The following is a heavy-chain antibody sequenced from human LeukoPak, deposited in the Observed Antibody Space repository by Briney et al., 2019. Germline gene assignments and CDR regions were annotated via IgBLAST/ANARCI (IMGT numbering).Heavy chain of an antibody. CDR2: IIPIFGTA. Sequence: SVKVSCKASGGTFSSYAISWVRQAPGQGLEWMGGIIPIFGTANYAQKFQGRVTITADESTSTAYMELSSLRSEDTAVYYCARDRLGYSSSWYDYWGQGTLVTVSS. V-gene: IGHV1-69*01. CDR1: GGTFSSYA. CDR3: ARDRLGYSSSWYDY. J-gene: IGHJ4*02. D-gene: IGHD6-13*01.